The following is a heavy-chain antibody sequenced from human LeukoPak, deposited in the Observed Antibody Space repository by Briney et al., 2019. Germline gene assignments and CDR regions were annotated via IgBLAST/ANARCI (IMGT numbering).Heavy chain of an antibody. CDR3: ARHYSQWFGELGWFDP. Sequence: PSETLSLTCTVSGGSISSSSHYWGWIRQPPGKGLEWIGSIYFSGTTYYNPSLKSRVTISIATSKTQFTLKLRSVTAADTAVYLCARHYSQWFGELGWFDPLGQGTLVSVSS. D-gene: IGHD3-10*01. V-gene: IGHV4-39*01. J-gene: IGHJ5*02. CDR1: GGSISSSSHY. CDR2: IYFSGTT.